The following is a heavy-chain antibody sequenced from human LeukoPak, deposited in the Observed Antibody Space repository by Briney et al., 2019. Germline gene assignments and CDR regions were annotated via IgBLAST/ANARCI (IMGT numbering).Heavy chain of an antibody. V-gene: IGHV3-23*01. D-gene: IGHD3-9*01. CDR2: ISDSGGRT. CDR1: GITLSNYG. Sequence: PGGSLRLSCAVSGITLSNYGMSWVRQAPGKGLEWVAGISDSGGRTNYADSVKGRFTISRDNPKNTLYLQMNSLRAEDTAVYYCASENYDILTGYYTHFDYWGQGTLVTVSS. CDR3: ASENYDILTGYYTHFDY. J-gene: IGHJ4*02.